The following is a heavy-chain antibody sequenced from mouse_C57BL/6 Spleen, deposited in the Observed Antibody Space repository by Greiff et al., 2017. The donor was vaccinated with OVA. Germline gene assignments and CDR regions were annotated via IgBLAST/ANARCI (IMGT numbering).Heavy chain of an antibody. CDR3: AREGLGHFDY. CDR2: LYPGDGDP. CDR1: GYAFSSSW. D-gene: IGHD4-1*01. J-gene: IGHJ2*01. V-gene: IGHV1-82*01. Sequence: VQLQQSGPELVKPGASVKISCKASGYAFSSSWMNWVKQRPGKGLEWIGRLYPGDGDPTYNGKFKGKATPTADKASSTAYMQLSSLTSEDAAVYFCAREGLGHFDYWGQGTTLTVSS.